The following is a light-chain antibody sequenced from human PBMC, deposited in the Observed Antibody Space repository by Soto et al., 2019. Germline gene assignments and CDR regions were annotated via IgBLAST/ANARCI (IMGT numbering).Light chain of an antibody. CDR2: GNS. V-gene: IGLV1-40*01. Sequence: QSVLTQPPSVSGAPGQRVTISCTGTSSNIGAGYDVHWYQQLPGTAPKLLIYGNSNRPSGVSDRFSGSKSGTSASLTISGLQAEDEGDYYCSSYTSSSTHLLFVTGTKVTVL. CDR1: SSNIGAGYD. CDR3: SSYTSSSTHLL. J-gene: IGLJ1*01.